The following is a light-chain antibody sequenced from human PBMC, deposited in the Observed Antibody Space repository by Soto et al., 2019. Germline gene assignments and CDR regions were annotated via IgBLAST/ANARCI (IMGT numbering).Light chain of an antibody. V-gene: IGLV3-21*04. J-gene: IGLJ1*01. CDR2: YDS. CDR1: NIGIKS. Sequence: SYELTQPPSVSVAPGKTARITCGGNNIGIKSVHWYQQRPGQAPVLVIYYDSDRPSGIPERFSGSNSGNTATLTISRVEAGDEDDYYCQVWDSSSDHRVFGTGTKVTVL. CDR3: QVWDSSSDHRV.